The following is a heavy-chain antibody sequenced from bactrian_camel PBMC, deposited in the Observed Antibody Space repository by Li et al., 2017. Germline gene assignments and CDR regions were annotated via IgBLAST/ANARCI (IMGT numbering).Heavy chain of an antibody. D-gene: IGHD4*01. V-gene: IGHV3S1*01. Sequence: VQLVESGGGSVQAGGSLTLSCAASGYIWSSKCMGWFRQAPGKERAGVATIDQALGNTSYADSVAGRFTISQDNAKNTVYLLMDRTSPEDTAMYYCAEDRRRRLAGGGWGCGNFSGYGNWGQGTQVTVS. CDR1: GYIWSSKC. CDR3: AEDRRRRLAGGGWGCGNFSGYGN. J-gene: IGHJ4*01. CDR2: IDQALGNT.